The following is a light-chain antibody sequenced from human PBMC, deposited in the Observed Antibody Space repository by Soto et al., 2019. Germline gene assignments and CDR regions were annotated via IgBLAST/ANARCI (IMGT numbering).Light chain of an antibody. CDR3: QQYYTTPALT. Sequence: EIVMTESPATLSVSPGERATLSCRASQSVSSNLAWYQQTPGQAPRLLIYGASTRATGIPARFSGSGSGTEFTLTITSLQAEDVATYYCQQYYTTPALTFGGGTKVDIK. V-gene: IGKV3-15*01. CDR2: GAS. J-gene: IGKJ4*01. CDR1: QSVSSN.